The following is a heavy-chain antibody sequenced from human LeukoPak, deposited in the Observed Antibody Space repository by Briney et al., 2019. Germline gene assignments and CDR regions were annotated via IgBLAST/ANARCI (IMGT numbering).Heavy chain of an antibody. Sequence: GGSLRLSCAASGFTVSSNYMSWVRQVPGKGLEWVSTLSGSGGRTYYADSVKGRFTISRDNSKNTLYLQMNSLRAEDTAIFYCAKGGATKFYFDYWGQGTLVIVSS. CDR3: AKGGATKFYFDY. J-gene: IGHJ4*02. V-gene: IGHV3-23*01. CDR1: GFTVSSNY. CDR2: LSGSGGRT. D-gene: IGHD5-12*01.